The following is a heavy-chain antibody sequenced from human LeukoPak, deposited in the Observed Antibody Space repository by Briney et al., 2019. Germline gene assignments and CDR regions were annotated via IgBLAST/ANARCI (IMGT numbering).Heavy chain of an antibody. CDR1: GYTFTGYY. J-gene: IGHJ4*02. CDR2: INPNSGGT. CDR3: ARGITYYYDSSGYYHDESPYVFDY. V-gene: IGHV1-2*02. D-gene: IGHD3-22*01. Sequence: ASVKVSCKASGYTFTGYYMHWVRQAPGQGLEWMGWINPNSGGTNYAQKFQGRVTMTRNTSISTAYMELSSLRSEDTAVYYCARGITYYYDSSGYYHDESPYVFDYWGQGTLVTVSS.